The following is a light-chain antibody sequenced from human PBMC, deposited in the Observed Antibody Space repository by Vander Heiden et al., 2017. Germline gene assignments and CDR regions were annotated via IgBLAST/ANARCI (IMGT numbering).Light chain of an antibody. V-gene: IGKV4-1*01. Sequence: DIVMTQSPDSLAVSLGERATINCKSSQSVLYSSNNKNYLAWYQQKPGQPPKLLIYWASTRESGVPDRFSGSGSGTDFTLTISSRQAEDVAVYYCQQYDNTPTWTFGQGTKVEIK. CDR3: QQYDNTPTWT. CDR2: WAS. J-gene: IGKJ1*01. CDR1: QSVLYSSNNKNY.